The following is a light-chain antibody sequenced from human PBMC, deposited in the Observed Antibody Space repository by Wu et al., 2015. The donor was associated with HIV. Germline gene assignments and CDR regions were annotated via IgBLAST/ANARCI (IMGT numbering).Light chain of an antibody. CDR2: DAS. CDR1: QDISKY. J-gene: IGKJ2*03. CDR3: QQYDNLPS. V-gene: IGKV1-33*01. Sequence: DIQMTQSPSSLSAFVGDRVTITCKASQDISKYLNWYQQKPGKAPKLLIYDASNLETGVPSRFSGSGSGTDFTFTINSLQPEDIATYYCQQYDNLPSFGQGTKLEIK.